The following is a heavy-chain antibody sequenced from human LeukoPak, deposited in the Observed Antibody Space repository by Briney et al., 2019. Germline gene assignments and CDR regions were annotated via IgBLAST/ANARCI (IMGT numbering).Heavy chain of an antibody. CDR2: IYKSGST. D-gene: IGHD3-10*01. CDR1: GDSISSGNYY. V-gene: IGHV4-61*02. J-gene: IGHJ5*02. CDR3: ARDRYYYGSGNFNWFDP. Sequence: SQTLSLTCTVSGDSISSGNYYWNWIRQPAGKGLEWIGRIYKSGSTNYNPSLKSRVTISVDTSKNQFSLKLSSVTAADTAVYYCARDRYYYGSGNFNWFDPWGQGTLVTVSS.